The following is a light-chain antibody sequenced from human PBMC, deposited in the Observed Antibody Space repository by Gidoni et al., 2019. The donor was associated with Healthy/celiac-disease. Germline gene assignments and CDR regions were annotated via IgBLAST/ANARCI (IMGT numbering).Light chain of an antibody. V-gene: IGLV2-11*01. CDR2: DVS. Sequence: QSARTQPRTVSVAPGQSVTISCTGTSSDVGGYNYVSWYQQHPGKAPKLMIYDVSKRPSGVPDRFSGSKSGNTASLTISGLQAEDEADYYCCSYAGSSHVVFGGGTKLTVL. CDR1: SSDVGGYNY. J-gene: IGLJ2*01. CDR3: CSYAGSSHVV.